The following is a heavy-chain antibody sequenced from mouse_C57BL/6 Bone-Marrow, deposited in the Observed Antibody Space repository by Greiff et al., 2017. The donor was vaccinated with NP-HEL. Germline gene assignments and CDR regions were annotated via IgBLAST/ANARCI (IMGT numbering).Heavy chain of an antibody. CDR3: ARALYYHGPYYFDY. V-gene: IGHV1-19*01. Sequence: VQLQQSGPVLVKPGASVKMSCKASGYTFTDYYMNWVKQSHGKSLEWIGVINPYNGGTSYNQKFKGKATLTVDKSSSTAYMEFNSLTSEDSAVYYCARALYYHGPYYFDYWGQGTTLTVSS. J-gene: IGHJ2*01. CDR1: GYTFTDYY. D-gene: IGHD1-1*01. CDR2: INPYNGGT.